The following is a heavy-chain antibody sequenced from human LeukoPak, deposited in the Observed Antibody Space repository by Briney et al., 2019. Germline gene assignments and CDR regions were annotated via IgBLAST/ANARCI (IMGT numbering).Heavy chain of an antibody. Sequence: GASVKVSCKASGYTFTGYYMHWVRQAPGQGLEWMGWINPNSGGTNYAQKFQGRVTMTRDTSISTAYMELSRLRSDDTAVYYCARADIVVVPAATLRYYYMDVWGIGTTVIVSS. CDR3: ARADIVVVPAATLRYYYMDV. D-gene: IGHD2-2*01. J-gene: IGHJ6*03. CDR2: INPNSGGT. CDR1: GYTFTGYY. V-gene: IGHV1-2*02.